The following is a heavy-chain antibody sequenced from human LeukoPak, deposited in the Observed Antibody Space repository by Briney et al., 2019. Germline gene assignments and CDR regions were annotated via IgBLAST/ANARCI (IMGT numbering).Heavy chain of an antibody. J-gene: IGHJ6*02. V-gene: IGHV3-23*01. CDR3: ARGGGMDV. Sequence: GASLRLSCAASGFTFSSYAMTWVRQAPGKGLVWVSAISRSGDNTYYADSVKGRFTISRDDSKNTLYLQMNSLRAEDTALYYCARGGGMDVWGQGTTVTVSS. CDR1: GFTFSSYA. CDR2: ISRSGDNT.